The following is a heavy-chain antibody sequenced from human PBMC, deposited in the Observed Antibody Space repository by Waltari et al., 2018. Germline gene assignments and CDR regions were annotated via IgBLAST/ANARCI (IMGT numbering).Heavy chain of an antibody. CDR2: IISSRTI. J-gene: IGHJ4*02. D-gene: IGHD1-26*01. CDR3: ARGMVGAAYFDC. Sequence: EVQLVESGGGLVQPGGSLRLSCVASGFTFSSYSMNWVRQAPGKGLEWVSYIISSRTINYADSEKGRFTISRDSPKNSLYLQMNSLRAEDAAVYYCARGMVGAAYFDCWGQGALVSVS. V-gene: IGHV3-48*04. CDR1: GFTFSSYS.